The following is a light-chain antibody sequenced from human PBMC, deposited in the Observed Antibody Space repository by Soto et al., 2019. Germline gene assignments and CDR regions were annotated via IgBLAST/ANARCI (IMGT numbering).Light chain of an antibody. V-gene: IGKV1-39*01. CDR1: QNIIFY. Sequence: DIQMTQSPSSLSASVGDRVTITCRASQNIIFYLNWYQQKPGKAPELLIYAASTLQSGVPSRFSGSGSGTDFTLTISCLQSEDFATYYCQQYYSFPPTFGQGTKVDIK. CDR2: AAS. J-gene: IGKJ1*01. CDR3: QQYYSFPPT.